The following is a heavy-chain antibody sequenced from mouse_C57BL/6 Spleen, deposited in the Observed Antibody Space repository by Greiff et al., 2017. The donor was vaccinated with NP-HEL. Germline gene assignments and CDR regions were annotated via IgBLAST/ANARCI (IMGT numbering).Heavy chain of an antibody. V-gene: IGHV1-54*01. D-gene: IGHD2-10*02. CDR2: INPGSGGT. CDR1: GYAFTNYL. J-gene: IGHJ4*01. Sequence: QVQLQQSGAELVRPGTSVKVSCKASGYAFTNYLIEWVKQRPGQGLEWIGVINPGSGGTNYNEKFKGKATLTADKSSSTAYMQLSSLTSEDSAVYFCARKEYSGGYYAMDYWGQGTSVTVSS. CDR3: ARKEYSGGYYAMDY.